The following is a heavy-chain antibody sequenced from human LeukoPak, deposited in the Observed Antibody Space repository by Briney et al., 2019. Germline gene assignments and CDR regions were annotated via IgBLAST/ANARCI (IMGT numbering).Heavy chain of an antibody. V-gene: IGHV4-59*01. CDR3: ARVQRPLDGADY. CDR1: GGSISTYY. D-gene: IGHD1-1*01. CDR2: IYNSGST. Sequence: SETLSLTCTVSGGSISTYYRSWIRQPPGKGLEWIGYIYNSGSTNYNPSLKSRVTISVDTSKNLFSLKLSSVTAADTAVYYCARVQRPLDGADYWGQGTLVTVSS. J-gene: IGHJ4*02.